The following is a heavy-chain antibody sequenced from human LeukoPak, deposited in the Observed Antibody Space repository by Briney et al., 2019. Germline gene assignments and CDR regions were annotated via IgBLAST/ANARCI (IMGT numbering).Heavy chain of an antibody. Sequence: ASVKVSCKASGGTFSSHAMNWVRQAPGQGLEWMGGVIPILDITDYAQKFQGRLTITADKSTGTGYMELSSLRSEDSAVYYCAVLSDGAYCGGDCFYLDSWGQGTLVAVSS. CDR1: GGTFSSHA. CDR3: AVLSDGAYCGGDCFYLDS. V-gene: IGHV1-69*10. CDR2: VIPILDIT. J-gene: IGHJ5*01. D-gene: IGHD2-21*02.